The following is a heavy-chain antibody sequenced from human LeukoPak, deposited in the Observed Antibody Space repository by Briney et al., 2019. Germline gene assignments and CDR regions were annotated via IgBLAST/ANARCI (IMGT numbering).Heavy chain of an antibody. CDR3: AKDSEQLAYYFDY. V-gene: IGHV3-30*18. Sequence: GRSLRLSCAASGFTFSRYDIHWVRQAPAKGLEWVAGISNDGGNKYYAESVKGRFTISRDNSKNTLYLQMNSLRAEDSAVYYCAKDSEQLAYYFDYWGQGTLVTVSS. CDR1: GFTFSRYD. D-gene: IGHD6-13*01. J-gene: IGHJ4*02. CDR2: ISNDGGNK.